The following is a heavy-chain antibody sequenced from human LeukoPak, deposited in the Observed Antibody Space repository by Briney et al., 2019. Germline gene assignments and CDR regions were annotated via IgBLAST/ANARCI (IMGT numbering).Heavy chain of an antibody. V-gene: IGHV3-23*01. CDR2: ISASGGST. J-gene: IGHJ4*02. CDR3: AREVGAFDI. CDR1: TFTHYY. D-gene: IGHD4/OR15-4a*01. Sequence: TFTHYYWVWVRQPPGTGLEWVSLISASGGSTYYADSVKGRFTISRDNSKNTLYLQMNSLRAEDTAVYYCAREVGAFDIWGQGTLVTVSS.